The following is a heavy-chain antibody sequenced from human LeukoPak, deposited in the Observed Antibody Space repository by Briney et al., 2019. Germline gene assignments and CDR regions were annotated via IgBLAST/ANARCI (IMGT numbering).Heavy chain of an antibody. V-gene: IGHV3-33*01. D-gene: IGHD4-17*01. CDR1: GFTFSTYV. J-gene: IGHJ4*02. CDR3: AREMNYGDYFDY. Sequence: SGGSLRLSCAASGFTFSTYVMHWVRQAPGKGLEWVAVIWYDGSKKDYADSVKGRFTISRGNSKNTLYLQMNSLRAEDTAVYYCAREMNYGDYFDYWGQGTLVTVSS. CDR2: IWYDGSKK.